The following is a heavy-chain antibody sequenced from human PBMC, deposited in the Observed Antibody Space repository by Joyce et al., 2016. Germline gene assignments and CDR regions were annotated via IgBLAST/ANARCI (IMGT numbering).Heavy chain of an antibody. J-gene: IGHJ4*02. CDR1: GSSFSSYA. CDR2: ISYDGSNK. CDR3: AKRGIGLNPRSSSGGVWSLDY. Sequence: QVQLVESGGGVVQPGRSLRLSCGASGSSFSSYAMHWVRQATGKGLEWVAVISYDGSNKYYADSVKGRFTISRDNSKNTLYLQMNSLRAEDTAVYYCAKRGIGLNPRSSSGGVWSLDYWGQGTLVTVSS. D-gene: IGHD2-15*01. V-gene: IGHV3-30*18.